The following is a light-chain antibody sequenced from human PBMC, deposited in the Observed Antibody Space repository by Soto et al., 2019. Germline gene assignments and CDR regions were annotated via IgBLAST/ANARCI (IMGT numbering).Light chain of an antibody. CDR1: QSVSSN. CDR2: GAS. CDR3: QQYNNWPQT. Sequence: ETVMTQSPATLSVSPGERATLSCRASQSVSSNLAWYQQKPGQAPRLLIYGASTRATGIPARFSGSGSGTEFILTISSLQSEDFEVYYCQQYNNWPQTFGQGTKVEIK. J-gene: IGKJ1*01. V-gene: IGKV3-15*01.